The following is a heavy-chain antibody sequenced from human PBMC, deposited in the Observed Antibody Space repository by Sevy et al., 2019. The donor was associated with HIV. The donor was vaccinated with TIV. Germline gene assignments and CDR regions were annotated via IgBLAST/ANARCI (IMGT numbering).Heavy chain of an antibody. Sequence: GGSLRLSCAASGFTFSDSAMHWVRQASGKGLEWVGRIRSKVNSYATTYVASVKGRFTISREESKNTAYLQMNSLKTGETVVYYCTRQGDRSRYDIFSHGMDVWGQGTTVTVSS. V-gene: IGHV3-73*01. CDR2: IRSKVNSYAT. D-gene: IGHD3-9*01. J-gene: IGHJ6*02. CDR3: TRQGDRSRYDIFSHGMDV. CDR1: GFTFSDSA.